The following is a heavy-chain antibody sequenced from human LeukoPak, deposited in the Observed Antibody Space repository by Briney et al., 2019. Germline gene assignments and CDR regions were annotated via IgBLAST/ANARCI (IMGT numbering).Heavy chain of an antibody. J-gene: IGHJ6*04. V-gene: IGHV3-48*03. CDR3: ATWHYYGSGSYYGMDV. Sequence: GGSLRLSCAASGFTFSNYEMNWVRQAPGKGLEWVSYISNSGATIYYADSVKGRFTISRDNAKKSLYPQMNSLRAEDTAVYYCATWHYYGSGSYYGMDVWGKGTTVTVSS. D-gene: IGHD3-10*01. CDR1: GFTFSNYE. CDR2: ISNSGATI.